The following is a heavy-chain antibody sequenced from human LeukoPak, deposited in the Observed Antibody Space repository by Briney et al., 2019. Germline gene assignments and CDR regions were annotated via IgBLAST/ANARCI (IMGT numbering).Heavy chain of an antibody. V-gene: IGHV3-7*01. CDR1: GFTFSSYW. CDR3: ARESWSIAAAGLDAFDI. Sequence: PGGSLRLSCAASGFTFSSYWMSWVRQAPGKGLEWVANINQDGSEKYYVDSVKGRFTISRDNAKNSLYLQMNSLRAEDTAVYYCARESWSIAAAGLDAFDIWGQGTMVTVSS. CDR2: INQDGSEK. J-gene: IGHJ3*02. D-gene: IGHD6-13*01.